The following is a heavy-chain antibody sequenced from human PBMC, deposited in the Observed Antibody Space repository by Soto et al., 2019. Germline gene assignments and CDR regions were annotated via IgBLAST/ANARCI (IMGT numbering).Heavy chain of an antibody. CDR2: ISGSGGST. V-gene: IGHV3-23*01. CDR1: GFTFSSYA. D-gene: IGHD1-7*01. J-gene: IGHJ4*02. CDR3: ARGTLNWNYYGGEYYFDY. Sequence: GGSLRLSCAASGFTFSSYAMSWVRQAPGKGLEWVSAISGSGGSTYYADSVKGRFTISRDNSKNTLYLQMNSLRAEETAVYYCARGTLNWNYYGGEYYFDYWGQGTLVTVSS.